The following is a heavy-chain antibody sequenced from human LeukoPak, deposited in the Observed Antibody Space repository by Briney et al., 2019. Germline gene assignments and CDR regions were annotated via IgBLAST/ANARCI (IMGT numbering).Heavy chain of an antibody. CDR2: IDPSDSYT. D-gene: IGHD3-22*01. J-gene: IGHJ4*02. CDR1: GFSFTSYW. CDR3: ARLSSGYYYSRYYFDY. V-gene: IGHV5-10-1*01. Sequence: GESLKISCKGSGFSFTSYWISWVRQMPGKGLEWMGRIDPSDSYTNYSPSFQGHVTISADKSISTAYLQWSSLKASDTAMYYCARLSSGYYYSRYYFDYWGQGTLVTVSS.